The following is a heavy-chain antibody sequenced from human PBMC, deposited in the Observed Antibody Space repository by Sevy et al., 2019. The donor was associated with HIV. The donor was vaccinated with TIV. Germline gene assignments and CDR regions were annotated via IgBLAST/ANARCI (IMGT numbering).Heavy chain of an antibody. J-gene: IGHJ4*02. CDR3: AKDAHSGDWFSPFDY. Sequence: GGSLRLSCAASGFTFDDYAMHWVRQAPGKGLEWVSGISWNSGSIGYADSVKGRFTISRDNAKNSLYLQMNSLRAEDTALYYCAKDAHSGDWFSPFDYWGLGSLITVSS. CDR1: GFTFDDYA. V-gene: IGHV3-9*01. CDR2: ISWNSGSI. D-gene: IGHD6-19*01.